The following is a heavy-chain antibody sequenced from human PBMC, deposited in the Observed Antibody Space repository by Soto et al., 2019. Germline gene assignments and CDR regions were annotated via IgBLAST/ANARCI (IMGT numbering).Heavy chain of an antibody. J-gene: IGHJ4*02. CDR1: GFTFSAYA. V-gene: IGHV3-30*04. D-gene: IGHD2-15*01. Sequence: QVQLVESGGGVVQPGRSLRLSCAASGFTFSAYAMHWVRQAPGKGLEWVAATSYDENFKYYADSVKGRFTISRDNSKNTLFLQMNSLRADDTAVYYCARQGGSPEIWYFDYWGQGSLVTVSS. CDR2: TSYDENFK. CDR3: ARQGGSPEIWYFDY.